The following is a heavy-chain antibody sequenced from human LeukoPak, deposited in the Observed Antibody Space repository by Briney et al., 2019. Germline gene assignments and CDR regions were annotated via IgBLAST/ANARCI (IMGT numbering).Heavy chain of an antibody. CDR1: GYTFTSYY. Sequence: ASVKVPCKASGYTFTSYYMHWVRPAPGQGLEWMGIINPSGGSTSYAQKFQGRVTMTRDTSTSTVYMELSSLRSEDTAVYYCARERIAAAGFDYWGQGTLVTVSS. CDR3: ARERIAAAGFDY. V-gene: IGHV1-46*01. CDR2: INPSGGST. J-gene: IGHJ4*02. D-gene: IGHD6-13*01.